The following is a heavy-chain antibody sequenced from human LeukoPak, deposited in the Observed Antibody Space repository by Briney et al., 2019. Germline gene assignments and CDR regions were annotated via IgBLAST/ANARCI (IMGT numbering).Heavy chain of an antibody. D-gene: IGHD3-3*01. CDR1: GGSISSNDYY. Sequence: KPSQTLSLTCAVSGGSISSNDYYWTWIRQPPGKGLEWIGEINHSGSTNYNPSLKSRVTISVDTSKNQFSLKLSSVTAADTAVYYCARGPIFPLRYYYYYGMDVWGQGTTVTVSS. CDR2: INHSGST. J-gene: IGHJ6*02. V-gene: IGHV4-34*01. CDR3: ARGPIFPLRYYYYYGMDV.